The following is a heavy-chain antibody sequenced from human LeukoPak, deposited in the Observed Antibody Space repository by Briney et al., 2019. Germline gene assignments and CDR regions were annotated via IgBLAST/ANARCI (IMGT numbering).Heavy chain of an antibody. CDR3: ARTGSGWYGTFDY. J-gene: IGHJ4*02. Sequence: SETLSLTCTVSGGSISSYYWSWIRQPPGKGLEWIGNIYYSGSTNYNPSLKSRVTISVDTSKNQFSLKLSSVTAADTAVYYCARTGSGWYGTFDYWGQGTLVTVSS. CDR2: IYYSGST. D-gene: IGHD6-19*01. V-gene: IGHV4-59*01. CDR1: GGSISSYY.